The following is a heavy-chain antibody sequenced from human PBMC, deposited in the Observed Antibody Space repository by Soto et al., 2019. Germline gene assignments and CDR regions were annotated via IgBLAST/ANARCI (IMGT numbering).Heavy chain of an antibody. CDR1: GYSFTRYY. D-gene: IGHD1-26*01. V-gene: IGHV1-18*01. CDR2: ISAYNGNT. J-gene: IGHJ4*02. Sequence: GASVKVSCKASGYSFTRYYINWVRQAPGQGLEWMGWISAYNGNTHYEEKLQGRVTLTTDTSTSTAYMELRSLRSDDTDVYFCARGGQWDFLSDYWGQGTLVTVSS. CDR3: ARGGQWDFLSDY.